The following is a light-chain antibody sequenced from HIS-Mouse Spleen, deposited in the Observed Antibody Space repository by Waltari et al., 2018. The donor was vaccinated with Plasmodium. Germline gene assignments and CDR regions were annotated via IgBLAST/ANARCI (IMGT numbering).Light chain of an antibody. CDR2: EGS. CDR1: SSEVGGYNL. J-gene: IGLJ3*02. CDR3: CSYAGSSTFV. Sequence: QSALTQPASVSGSPGQSITISCTGTSSEVGGYNLVSWYQQHPGKAPKLMIYEGSKRPSGVSNRFSGSKSGNTASLTISGLQAEDEADYYCCSYAGSSTFVFGGGTKLTVL. V-gene: IGLV2-23*03.